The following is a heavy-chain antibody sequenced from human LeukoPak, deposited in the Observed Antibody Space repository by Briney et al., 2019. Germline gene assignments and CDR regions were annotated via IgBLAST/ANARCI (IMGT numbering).Heavy chain of an antibody. CDR2: INIISSEI. CDR1: GFTFSSYS. V-gene: IGHV3-48*02. D-gene: IGHD3-10*01. Sequence: GGSLRLSCAASGFTFSSYSMNWVRQAPGKGLEWVSYINIISSEIYYGDSVKGRFTISTDNAKNSVYLQMNSLRDEDTAVYYCARDRAYAFDNWGQGTMVTVSS. CDR3: ARDRAYAFDN. J-gene: IGHJ3*02.